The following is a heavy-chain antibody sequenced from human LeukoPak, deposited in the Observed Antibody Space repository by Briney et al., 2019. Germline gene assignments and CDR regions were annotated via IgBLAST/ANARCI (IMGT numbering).Heavy chain of an antibody. Sequence: ASVKVSCKASGYTFTSYGITWVRQAPGQGLEWMGWISAYNGNTNYAQKVQGRVTMTTDTSTHTAYMELRSLRSDDTAVYYCARDSYDYVWGSYRTLNSWGQGTLVTVSS. CDR1: GYTFTSYG. V-gene: IGHV1-18*01. CDR3: ARDSYDYVWGSYRTLNS. J-gene: IGHJ5*02. CDR2: ISAYNGNT. D-gene: IGHD3-16*02.